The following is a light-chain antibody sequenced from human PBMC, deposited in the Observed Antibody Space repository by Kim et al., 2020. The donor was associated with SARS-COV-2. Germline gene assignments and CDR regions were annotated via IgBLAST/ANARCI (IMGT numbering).Light chain of an antibody. CDR1: SSDVGCYIY. Sequence: GQSFTISCPGTSSDVGCYIYVSVYHQQPGKAPKLMIYDVSARPSGVSNRFSGSKSGNTAYLTISGLQAEDEADYYCSSYTSSSTLVFGGGTQLTVL. CDR2: DVS. J-gene: IGLJ2*01. CDR3: SSYTSSSTLV. V-gene: IGLV2-14*03.